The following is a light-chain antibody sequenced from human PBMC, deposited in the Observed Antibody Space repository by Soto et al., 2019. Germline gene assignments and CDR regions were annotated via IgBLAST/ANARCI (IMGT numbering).Light chain of an antibody. Sequence: EIVLTQSPGTLSVSPGERATLSCRASQSVSSSYLAWYQQKPGQAPRLLIYGASSRATGIPDRFSGSGSGTDFTLTISRLEPEDFAVYYCQQYGSSHTFGQGTKLEIK. CDR2: GAS. CDR1: QSVSSSY. V-gene: IGKV3-20*01. J-gene: IGKJ2*01. CDR3: QQYGSSHT.